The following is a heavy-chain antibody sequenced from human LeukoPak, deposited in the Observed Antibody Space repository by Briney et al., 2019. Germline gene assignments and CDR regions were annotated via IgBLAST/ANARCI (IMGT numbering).Heavy chain of an antibody. Sequence: PGGSLRLSCAGSGFTVSSNYMNWVRQAPGKGLEWVSIIYSGGSTYYADSVKGRFTISRDNSKNTLYLQMNSLRAEDTAVYYCARSVEYYFDSSGLGAFDIWGQGTMVTVSS. CDR3: ARSVEYYFDSSGLGAFDI. CDR2: IYSGGST. V-gene: IGHV3-53*01. D-gene: IGHD3-22*01. CDR1: GFTVSSNY. J-gene: IGHJ3*02.